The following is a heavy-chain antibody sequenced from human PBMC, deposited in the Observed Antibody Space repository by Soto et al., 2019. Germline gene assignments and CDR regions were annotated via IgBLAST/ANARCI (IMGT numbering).Heavy chain of an antibody. J-gene: IGHJ4*02. CDR3: ARGIVVVPAATDY. CDR1: GGSISSYY. CDR2: IYYSGST. Sequence: PSETLSLTCTVSGGSISSYYWSWIRQPPGKGLEWIGYIYYSGSTNYNPSLKSRVTISVDTSKNQFSLKLSSVTAADAAVYYCARGIVVVPAATDYWGQGTLVTVSS. V-gene: IGHV4-59*01. D-gene: IGHD2-2*01.